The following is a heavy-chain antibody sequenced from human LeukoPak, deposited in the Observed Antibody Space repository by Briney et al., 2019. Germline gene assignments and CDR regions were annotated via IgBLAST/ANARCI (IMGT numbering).Heavy chain of an antibody. CDR2: INPNSGGT. D-gene: IGHD1-14*01. CDR3: ARPITRAFDI. Sequence: SSVKVSCKASGGTFSSYAISWVRQAPGQGLEWMGWINPNSGGTNYAQKFQGRVTMTRDTSISTAYMELSRLRSDDTAVYYCARPITRAFDIWGQGTMVTVSS. V-gene: IGHV1-2*02. CDR1: GGTFSSYA. J-gene: IGHJ3*02.